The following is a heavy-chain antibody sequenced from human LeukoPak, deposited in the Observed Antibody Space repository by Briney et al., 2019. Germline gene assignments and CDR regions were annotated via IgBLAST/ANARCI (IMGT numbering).Heavy chain of an antibody. CDR1: GFTFNAYT. Sequence: PGGSLRLSCAASGFTFNAYTMNWVRQAPGKGLEWVSYISGSSGIIDYADSVRGRFTISRDNAKNSLYLQMNSLRAEDTAVYYCAKLGSYNWNYAGYYFDYWGQGTLVTVSS. J-gene: IGHJ4*02. V-gene: IGHV3-48*01. CDR3: AKLGSYNWNYAGYYFDY. D-gene: IGHD1-7*01. CDR2: ISGSSGII.